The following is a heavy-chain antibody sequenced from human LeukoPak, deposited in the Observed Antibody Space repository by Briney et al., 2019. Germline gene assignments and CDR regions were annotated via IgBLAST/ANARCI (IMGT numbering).Heavy chain of an antibody. CDR3: ARRSYDGSGYYYVDY. Sequence: SETLSLTCAVYGGSFSGYYWSWIRQPPGKGLEWIGSISSGGSTHYIPSLKSRVTISVDTSKNQFSLKLSSVTAADTAVYYCARRSYDGSGYYYVDYWGQGTLVTVSS. CDR1: GGSFSGYY. V-gene: IGHV4-34*01. D-gene: IGHD3-22*01. CDR2: ISSGGST. J-gene: IGHJ4*02.